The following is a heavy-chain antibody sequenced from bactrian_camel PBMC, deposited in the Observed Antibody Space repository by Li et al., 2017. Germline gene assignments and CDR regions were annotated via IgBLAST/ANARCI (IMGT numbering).Heavy chain of an antibody. CDR1: GVISFISC. D-gene: IGHD2*01. J-gene: IGHJ4*01. V-gene: IGHV3S53*01. CDR2: IDESGTS. Sequence: HVQLVESGGGSVQPGGALRLSCAYSGVISFISCMGWFRQAPGKEAEGVAAIDESGTSSYFDSAKGRFTISRDNTKNTLYLQLDSLRAEDTAIYYCAAVNTGTGYCYAPLSSVPEFHYTGHGTQVTVS.